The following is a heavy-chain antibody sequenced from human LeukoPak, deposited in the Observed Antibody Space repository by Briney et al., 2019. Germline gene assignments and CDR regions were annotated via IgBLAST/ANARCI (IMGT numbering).Heavy chain of an antibody. Sequence: SETLSLTCTVSGGSIDTSSYYWSWIRQPAGKALEWIGRIYSSGIITYNPSLKSRVTMSVDTSKNQFSLKLSSVTAADTAVYYCARGPWFGEDYWGQGTLVTVSS. V-gene: IGHV4-4*07. CDR3: ARGPWFGEDY. D-gene: IGHD3-10*01. CDR1: GGSIDTSSYY. CDR2: IYSSGII. J-gene: IGHJ4*02.